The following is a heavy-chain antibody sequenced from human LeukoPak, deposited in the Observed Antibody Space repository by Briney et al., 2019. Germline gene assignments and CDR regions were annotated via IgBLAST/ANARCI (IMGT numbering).Heavy chain of an antibody. V-gene: IGHV1-46*01. CDR2: INPSGGST. Sequence: ASVKVSCKASGYTFTSYYMHWVRQAPGQGLEWMGIINPSGGSTSYAQKFQGRVTITRDTSTSTVYMELSSLRSDDTAVYYCARKVVGATPWFDPWGQGTLVTVSS. J-gene: IGHJ5*02. D-gene: IGHD1-26*01. CDR3: ARKVVGATPWFDP. CDR1: GYTFTSYY.